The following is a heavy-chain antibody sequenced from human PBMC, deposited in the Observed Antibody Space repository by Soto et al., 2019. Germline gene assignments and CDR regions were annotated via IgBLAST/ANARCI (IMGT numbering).Heavy chain of an antibody. CDR1: GYTFTSYD. V-gene: IGHV1-8*01. D-gene: IGHD6-13*01. Sequence: QVQLVQSGAEVKKPGASVKVSCKASGYTFTSYDINWVRQATGQGLEWMGWMNPNSGNTGYAQKVQGRVTMTRNTSISTAYMELRSLRSDDTAVDYCTRVGSSWYVGHYYYGMDVWGQGTTVTVSS. CDR3: TRVGSSWYVGHYYYGMDV. J-gene: IGHJ6*02. CDR2: MNPNSGNT.